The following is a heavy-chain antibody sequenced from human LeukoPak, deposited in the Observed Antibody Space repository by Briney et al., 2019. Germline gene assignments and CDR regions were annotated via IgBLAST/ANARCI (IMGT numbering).Heavy chain of an antibody. CDR3: ASSLSSGELFKN. D-gene: IGHD3-10*01. J-gene: IGHJ4*02. V-gene: IGHV4-59*01. CDR1: GGSISSYY. CDR2: IYYSGST. Sequence: PSETLSLTRTVSGGSISSYYWSWIRQPPGKGLEWIGYIYYSGSTNYNPSLTSRVTISVDTSKNQFSLKLSSMSAADTAVYYCASSLSSGELFKNWGQGTLVTVSS.